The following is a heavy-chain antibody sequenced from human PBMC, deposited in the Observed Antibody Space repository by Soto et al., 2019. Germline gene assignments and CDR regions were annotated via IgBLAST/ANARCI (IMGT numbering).Heavy chain of an antibody. V-gene: IGHV1-69*13. CDR2: IIPIFGTA. D-gene: IGHD7-27*01. CDR3: ARDLQVTGEPYGMDV. J-gene: IGHJ6*02. Sequence: ASVKVSCKASGGTFSSYAISWVRQAPGQGLEWMGGIIPIFGTANYAQKFQGRVTITADESTSTAYMELSSLRSEDTAVYYCARDLQVTGEPYGMDVWGQGTTVTVSS. CDR1: GGTFSSYA.